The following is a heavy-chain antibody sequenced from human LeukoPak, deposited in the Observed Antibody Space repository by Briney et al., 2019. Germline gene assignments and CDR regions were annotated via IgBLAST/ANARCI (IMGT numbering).Heavy chain of an antibody. D-gene: IGHD3-22*01. Sequence: QPGGSLRLSCAASGFTFSDYWMHWVRQAPGKGLVGVSRINSDGRITIYADSVKGRFTIYRDNSRTTLNLQMHNLRTHDTAFYYCAAFITTKLDHWGQGVLVTVS. V-gene: IGHV3-74*01. J-gene: IGHJ5*02. CDR3: AAFITTKLDH. CDR2: INSDGRIT. CDR1: GFTFSDYW.